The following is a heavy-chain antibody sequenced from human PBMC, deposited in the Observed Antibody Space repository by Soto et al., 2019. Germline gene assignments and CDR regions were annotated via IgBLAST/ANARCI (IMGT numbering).Heavy chain of an antibody. CDR1: GFPFSDYY. J-gene: IGHJ4*02. D-gene: IGHD3-9*01. V-gene: IGHV3-11*05. CDR3: ARRRPTGYYNY. CDR2: IGSSSSYT. Sequence: QVQLVESGGDLVKPGGSLRLSCAASGFPFSDYYMSWIRQAPGKGLEWVSSIGSSSSYTNYADSVKGRFTISRDNAKTSLYLQMNSLRVEDTAVYYCARRRPTGYYNYWGQGTLVTVSA.